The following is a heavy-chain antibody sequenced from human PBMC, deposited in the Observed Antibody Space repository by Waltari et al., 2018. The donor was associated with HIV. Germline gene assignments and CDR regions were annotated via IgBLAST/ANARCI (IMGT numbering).Heavy chain of an antibody. J-gene: IGHJ4*02. CDR1: GFTFSKAW. V-gene: IGHV3-15*01. D-gene: IGHD2-15*01. Sequence: EVQLVESGGGLVKPGGSLRVSCAASGFTFSKAWMTWVRQAPGKGLEWVGRIKTKTDGGTTDYAAPVKGRFTISRDDSKNTLYLQMNSLKTEDTAVYYCATTDPYCIGGYCYSRPDYWGQGTLVTVSS. CDR2: IKTKTDGGTT. CDR3: ATTDPYCIGGYCYSRPDY.